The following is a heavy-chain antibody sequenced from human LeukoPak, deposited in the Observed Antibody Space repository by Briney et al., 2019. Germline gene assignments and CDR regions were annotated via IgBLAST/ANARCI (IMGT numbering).Heavy chain of an antibody. Sequence: PSETLSLTCTVSGGSISSSSYYWGWIRQPPGKGLEWIGSIYYSGSTYYNPSLKSRVTISVDTSKNQFSLKLSSVTAVDTAVYYCARVLGEWFGEFHPGYWFDPWGQGTLVTVSS. CDR2: IYYSGST. J-gene: IGHJ5*02. CDR3: ARVLGEWFGEFHPGYWFDP. V-gene: IGHV4-39*07. D-gene: IGHD3-10*01. CDR1: GGSISSSSYY.